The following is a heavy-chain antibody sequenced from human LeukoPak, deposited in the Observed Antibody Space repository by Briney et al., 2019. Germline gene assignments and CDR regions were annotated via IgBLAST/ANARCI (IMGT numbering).Heavy chain of an antibody. CDR2: ISGSSRHK. D-gene: IGHD6-13*01. CDR1: GFTFSSYT. CDR3: ARTANFAAGYYIDY. J-gene: IGHJ4*02. V-gene: IGHV3-21*01. Sequence: PGGSLRLSCAASGFTFSSYTMNWVRQAPGKGLEWVSSISGSSRHKYYADSVKGRFTISRDNAKKSLYLKMKSLRAEATAVYYCARTANFAAGYYIDYWGQGTLVTVSS.